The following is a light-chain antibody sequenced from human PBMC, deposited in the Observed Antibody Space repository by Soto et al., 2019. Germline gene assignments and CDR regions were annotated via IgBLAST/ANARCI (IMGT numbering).Light chain of an antibody. V-gene: IGKV1-9*01. J-gene: IGKJ5*01. Sequence: IQLTQSPSSLSASVGDRVTVTCRASQDIAIYLAWYQQKPGEAPKLLIYAASTLYGGVPSRFSGSGSGTDFALTITSLQAEDFATYYCQQYNAAFGQGTRLEIK. CDR2: AAS. CDR3: QQYNAA. CDR1: QDIAIY.